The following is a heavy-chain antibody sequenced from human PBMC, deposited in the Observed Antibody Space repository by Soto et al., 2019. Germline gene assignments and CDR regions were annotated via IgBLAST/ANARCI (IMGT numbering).Heavy chain of an antibody. V-gene: IGHV4-39*01. CDR3: ARLGDHAFDI. CDR2: IYYSGST. CDR1: GGSISSSSYY. J-gene: IGHJ3*02. Sequence: SETLSLTCTVSGGSISSSSYYWGWIRQPPGKGLEWIGSIYYSGSTYYNPSLKSRVTISVDTSKNQFSLKLISVTAADTAVYYCARLGDHAFDIWGQGTMVTVSS. D-gene: IGHD3-16*01.